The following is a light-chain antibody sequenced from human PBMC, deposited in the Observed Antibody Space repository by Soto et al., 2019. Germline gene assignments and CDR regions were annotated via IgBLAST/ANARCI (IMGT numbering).Light chain of an antibody. CDR3: QQYNNWPVT. J-gene: IGKJ1*01. Sequence: EIVMTQSPATLSVSPGERATLSCRASQSVSSNLAWYQQKPGQAPRLLIHGASTRATGIPARFSGSGSGTEFTLTISSLQSEDFAVYYCQQYNNWPVTFGQGTKV. V-gene: IGKV3-15*01. CDR2: GAS. CDR1: QSVSSN.